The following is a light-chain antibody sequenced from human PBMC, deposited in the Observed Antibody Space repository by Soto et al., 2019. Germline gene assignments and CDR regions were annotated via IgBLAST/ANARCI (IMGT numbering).Light chain of an antibody. CDR1: QSISSY. CDR3: QQSYSTPYT. J-gene: IGKJ2*01. Sequence: DIQMTQSPSSLSASVGERVTITCRASQSISSYLNRYQQKPGKAPKLLIYAASSLQSGVPSRFSGSGSGTDFTLTISSLQPEDFATYYCQQSYSTPYTFGQGTKLEIK. CDR2: AAS. V-gene: IGKV1-39*01.